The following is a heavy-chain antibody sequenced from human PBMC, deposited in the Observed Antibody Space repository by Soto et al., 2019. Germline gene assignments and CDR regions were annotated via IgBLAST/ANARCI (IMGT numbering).Heavy chain of an antibody. J-gene: IGHJ4*02. Sequence: ASVKVSCKASGYTFTSYGISWVRQAPGQGLEWMGWISAYNGNTNYAQKLQGRVTMTTDTSTSTAYMELSSLRSDDTAVYYCARGPLYYSSGSFSFDYWGQGTRVTVSS. V-gene: IGHV1-18*01. D-gene: IGHD3-10*01. CDR2: ISAYNGNT. CDR1: GYTFTSYG. CDR3: ARGPLYYSSGSFSFDY.